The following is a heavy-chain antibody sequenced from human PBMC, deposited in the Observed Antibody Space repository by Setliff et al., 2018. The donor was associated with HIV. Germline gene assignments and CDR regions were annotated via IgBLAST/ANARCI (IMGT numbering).Heavy chain of an antibody. CDR1: GGSISSGSYY. Sequence: PSETLSLTCTVSGGSISSGSYYWNWIRQPAGKGPEWIGRIYTSGSTNYNPSLKSRVTISVDTSKNQFSLKLSSVTAADTAVYYCAREDYYYGMDVWGQGTTVTVSS. CDR2: IYTSGST. J-gene: IGHJ6*02. V-gene: IGHV4-61*02. CDR3: AREDYYYGMDV.